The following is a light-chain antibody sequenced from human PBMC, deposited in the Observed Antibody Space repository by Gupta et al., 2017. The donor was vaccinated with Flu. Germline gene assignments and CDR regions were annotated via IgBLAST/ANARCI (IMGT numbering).Light chain of an antibody. CDR1: QSLLHSNGYNY. CDR2: LGS. V-gene: IGKV2-28*01. J-gene: IGKJ4*01. CDR3: RQARQTPFT. Sequence: MVITPSPLSLPVTPSEPASISCSSSQSLLHSNGYNYLHWYLQKPVQSPQLLIYLGSNRASGIPDRFSGSGSDTDFTLKISRVEAEHVGVYYCRQARQTPFTFGRATKVEIK.